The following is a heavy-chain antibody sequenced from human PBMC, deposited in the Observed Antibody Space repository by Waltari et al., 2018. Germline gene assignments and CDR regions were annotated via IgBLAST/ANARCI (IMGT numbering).Heavy chain of an antibody. D-gene: IGHD4-17*01. J-gene: IGHJ2*01. CDR2: MNPNSGNT. CDR3: ARALGVDYGGNSLLWCFDL. CDR1: GSPSTSYD. Sequence: QVQLFQSGAEGTKPGPPVRVSCKASGSPSTSYDITWVRQPPEQGLGGRGWMNPNSGNTGYAQKYQGRVNMTRNTSISTAYMELCSLRSEDTAVYYCARALGVDYGGNSLLWCFDLWGRGTLVTVSS. V-gene: IGHV1-8*02.